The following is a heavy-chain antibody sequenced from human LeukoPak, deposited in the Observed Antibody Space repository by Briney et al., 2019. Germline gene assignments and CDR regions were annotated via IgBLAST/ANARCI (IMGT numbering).Heavy chain of an antibody. Sequence: GGSLRLSCAASGFTFSSYEMNWVRQAPGKGLEWVSYISSSGSTTYYADSVKGRFTISRDNAKNSLYLQMNSLRAEDTAVYYCARGLAAARGYYYYYGMDVWGKGTTVTVSS. CDR1: GFTFSSYE. CDR3: ARGLAAARGYYYYYGMDV. CDR2: ISSSGSTT. V-gene: IGHV3-48*03. D-gene: IGHD6-13*01. J-gene: IGHJ6*04.